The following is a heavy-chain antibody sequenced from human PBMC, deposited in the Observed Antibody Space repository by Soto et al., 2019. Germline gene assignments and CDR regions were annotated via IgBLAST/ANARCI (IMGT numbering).Heavy chain of an antibody. D-gene: IGHD6-19*01. CDR2: ISGSGGST. CDR1: GFTFSSYA. Sequence: EVQLLESGGGLVQPGGSLRLSCAASGFTFSSYAMSWVRQAPGKGLEWVSAISGSGGSTYYADSVKGRFTISRDNSKNTLYLQMNSLRAEDTAVYYCAKEVSRLVFPRDAFDIWGQGTMVTVSS. V-gene: IGHV3-23*01. J-gene: IGHJ3*02. CDR3: AKEVSRLVFPRDAFDI.